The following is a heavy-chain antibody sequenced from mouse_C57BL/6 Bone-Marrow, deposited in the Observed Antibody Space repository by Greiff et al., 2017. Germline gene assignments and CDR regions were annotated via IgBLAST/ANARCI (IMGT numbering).Heavy chain of an antibody. CDR2: ISSGSSTL. V-gene: IGHV5-17*01. Sequence: EVQLKESGGGLVKPGGSLKLSCAASGFTFSDYGMHWVRQAPEKGLEWVAYISSGSSTLYYADTVKGRFTISSANAKNTLVLQMTSLRTEDTAMYYCARGPDYWGQGTTLTVSS. CDR1: GFTFSDYG. J-gene: IGHJ2*01. CDR3: ARGPDY.